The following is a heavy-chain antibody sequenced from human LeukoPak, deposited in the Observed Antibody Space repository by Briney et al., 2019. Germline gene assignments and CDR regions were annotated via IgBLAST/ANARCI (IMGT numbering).Heavy chain of an antibody. J-gene: IGHJ5*02. CDR1: GGTFSSYA. V-gene: IGHV1-69*04. D-gene: IGHD3-3*01. CDR2: IIPILGIA. CDR3: ARGHTYYDFWSGYYKAGNWFDP. Sequence: SVKVSCKASGGTFSSYAISWVRQAPGQGLEWMGRIIPILGIANYAQKFQGRVTMTKNTSISTAYMELSSLRSEDTAVYYCARGHTYYDFWSGYYKAGNWFDPWGQGTLVTVSS.